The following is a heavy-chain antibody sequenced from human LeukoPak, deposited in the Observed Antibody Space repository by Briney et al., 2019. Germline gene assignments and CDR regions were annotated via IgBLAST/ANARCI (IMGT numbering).Heavy chain of an antibody. Sequence: GGSLRLSCAASGFTFSSYAMSWVRQAPGKGLVWVSRINSDGSSTSYADSVKGRFTISRDNAKNTLYLQMNSLRAEDTAVYYCAREGLYGGNWFDPWGQGTLVTVSS. CDR2: INSDGSST. J-gene: IGHJ5*02. CDR3: AREGLYGGNWFDP. CDR1: GFTFSSYA. D-gene: IGHD3-16*02. V-gene: IGHV3-74*01.